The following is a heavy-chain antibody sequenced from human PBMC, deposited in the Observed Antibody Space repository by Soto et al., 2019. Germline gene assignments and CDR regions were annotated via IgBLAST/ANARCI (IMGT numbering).Heavy chain of an antibody. Sequence: QVQLVESGGGLVKPGGSLRLSCAASGFTFSDFHMIWVRQAPGKGLEGISYIYRGGSTVSYADSVQGRFTISSDNAKNALNLQLDSTRVEDTAVYVFAKRIVGTPGHAFDGWWPATTVTIPS. CDR3: AKRIVGTPGHAFDG. D-gene: IGHD1-26*01. CDR1: GFTFSDFH. CDR2: IYRGGSTV. V-gene: IGHV3-11*01. J-gene: IGHJ6*01.